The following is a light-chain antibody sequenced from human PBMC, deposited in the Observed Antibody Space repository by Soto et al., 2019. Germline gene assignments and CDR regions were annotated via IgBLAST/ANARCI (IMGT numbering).Light chain of an antibody. CDR3: QQFGGFSWT. V-gene: IGKV3-20*01. J-gene: IGKJ1*01. CDR2: AAS. CDR1: QSVGGY. Sequence: EFVLTQSPATLSLSPWERATLSCRASQSVGGYLAWYQQKPGQAPRLLIYAASFRSTGIPDRFSGSGSGTDFTLTISRLEPEDFAVYYCQQFGGFSWTFGQGTKVDIK.